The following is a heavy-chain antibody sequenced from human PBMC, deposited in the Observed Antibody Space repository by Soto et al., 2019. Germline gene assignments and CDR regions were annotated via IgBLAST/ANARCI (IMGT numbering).Heavy chain of an antibody. CDR1: GFSLSTSGVG. CDR3: AHSPAAGLRFGDLLKGGGMDV. Sequence: QITLKESGPTLVKPTQTLTLTCTFSGFSLSTSGVGVGWIRQPPGKALEWLALIYWDDDKRYSPSLKSRLTITNETYEDQVVLTMTNMRAVDTATYYCAHSPAAGLRFGDLLKGGGMDVWGQGTTVTVSS. V-gene: IGHV2-5*02. CDR2: IYWDDDK. J-gene: IGHJ6*02. D-gene: IGHD3-10*01.